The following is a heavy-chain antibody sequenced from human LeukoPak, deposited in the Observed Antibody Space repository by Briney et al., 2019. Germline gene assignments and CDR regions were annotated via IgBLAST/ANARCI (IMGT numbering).Heavy chain of an antibody. CDR2: IYYSGST. CDR3: ARVVSYYGPWDYYYSYMDV. J-gene: IGHJ6*03. V-gene: IGHV4-59*01. D-gene: IGHD3-10*01. CDR1: GGSISSYY. Sequence: SETLSLTCTVSGGSISSYYWSWIRQPPGKGLEWIGYIYYSGSTNYNPSLKSRVTISVDTSKNQFSLKLSSVTAADTAVYYCARVVSYYGPWDYYYSYMDVWGKGTTVTISS.